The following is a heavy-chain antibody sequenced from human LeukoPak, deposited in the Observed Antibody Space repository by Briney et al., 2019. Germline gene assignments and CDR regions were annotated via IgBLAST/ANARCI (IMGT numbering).Heavy chain of an antibody. V-gene: IGHV3-21*06. CDR3: ARGSEWELLSCDY. J-gene: IGHJ4*02. CDR1: GFTFSSYS. D-gene: IGHD1-26*01. CDR2: ISSSSYI. Sequence: GGSLRLSCAASGFTFSSYSMNWVRQAPGKGLEWVSSISSSSYIYYADSVKGRFTISRDNAKNSLYLQMNSLRAEDTAVYYCARGSEWELLSCDYWGQGTLVTVSS.